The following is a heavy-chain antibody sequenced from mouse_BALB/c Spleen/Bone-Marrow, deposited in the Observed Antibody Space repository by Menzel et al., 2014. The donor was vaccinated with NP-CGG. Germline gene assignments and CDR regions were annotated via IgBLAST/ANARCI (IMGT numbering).Heavy chain of an antibody. J-gene: IGHJ2*01. D-gene: IGHD1-1*01. CDR2: ISYSGDT. CDR3: ARRGYYGSSLDY. CDR1: GYSITSDYA. Sequence: VQLQQSGPGLVKPSQSLSLTCTVTGYSITSDYAWNWIRQFPGNKLEWMGYISYSGDTSYNPSLKSRISITRDTSKNQCFLQLNSVTTADTATYYCARRGYYGSSLDYWGQGTTLTVSS. V-gene: IGHV3-2*02.